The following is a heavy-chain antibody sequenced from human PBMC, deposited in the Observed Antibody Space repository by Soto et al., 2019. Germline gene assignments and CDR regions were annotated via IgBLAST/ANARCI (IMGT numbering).Heavy chain of an antibody. CDR2: ISSTTHYI. J-gene: IGHJ4*02. CDR3: ARESEDLTSNFDY. Sequence: GSLRLSCAASGFTLTRYSMNWVRQAPGKGLEWVSSISSTTHYIYYADSMRGRFTISRDNAKNAVYLEMNSLRAEDTAVYYCARESEDLTSNFDYWGQGTLVTVSS. CDR1: GFTLTRYS. V-gene: IGHV3-21*06.